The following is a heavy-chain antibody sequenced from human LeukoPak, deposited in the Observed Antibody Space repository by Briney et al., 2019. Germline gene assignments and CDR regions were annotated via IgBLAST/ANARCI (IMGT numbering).Heavy chain of an antibody. CDR3: ARGRGVDY. CDR1: GFTFSGYW. Sequence: GGSLRLSCAASGFTFSGYWMSWVRQAPGKGLEWVANIKPDGSERHYVDSVKGRFTISRDNAKNSLYLQMDSLRAEDTAVYYCARGRGVDYWGRGTLVTVSS. V-gene: IGHV3-7*01. J-gene: IGHJ4*02. D-gene: IGHD5-24*01. CDR2: IKPDGSER.